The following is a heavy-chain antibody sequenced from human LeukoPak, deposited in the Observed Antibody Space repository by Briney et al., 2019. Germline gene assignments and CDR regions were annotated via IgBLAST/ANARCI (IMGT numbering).Heavy chain of an antibody. D-gene: IGHD3-10*01. J-gene: IGHJ4*02. V-gene: IGHV4-30-4*01. Sequence: PSETLSLTCTVSGGSVSSGDYFWSWIRQPPGKGLELIAYIYYTGTTYYNPSLKSPVTISVDTSKNQFSLKLNSVTAADTAVYYCARQYYGSEDNWGQGTLVTVS. CDR1: GGSVSSGDYF. CDR2: IYYTGTT. CDR3: ARQYYGSEDN.